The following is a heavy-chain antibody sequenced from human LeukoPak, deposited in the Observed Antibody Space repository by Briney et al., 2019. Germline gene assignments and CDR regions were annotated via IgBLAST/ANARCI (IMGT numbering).Heavy chain of an antibody. J-gene: IGHJ4*02. Sequence: SETLSLTCTVSGGSISSYYWSWIRQPAGKGLEWIGRIYTSGSTNYNPSLKSRVTMSVDTSKNQFSLKLNSVTAADTAVYYCARTNYYDSSGYWGVDFWGQGTLVTVSS. CDR2: IYTSGST. CDR1: GGSISSYY. V-gene: IGHV4-4*07. CDR3: ARTNYYDSSGYWGVDF. D-gene: IGHD3-22*01.